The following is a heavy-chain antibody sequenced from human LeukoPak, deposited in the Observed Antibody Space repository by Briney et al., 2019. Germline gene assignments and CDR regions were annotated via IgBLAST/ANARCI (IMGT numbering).Heavy chain of an antibody. Sequence: AGGSLRLSCAASGFTFSSYSMNWVRQAPGKGLEWVSSISSSSSYIYYADSVKGRFTISRDNAKNSLYLQMNSLRAEDTAVYYCARATGKYSSSSTLASLDYFDYWGQGTLVTVSS. V-gene: IGHV3-21*01. J-gene: IGHJ4*02. CDR2: ISSSSSYI. D-gene: IGHD6-6*01. CDR1: GFTFSSYS. CDR3: ARATGKYSSSSTLASLDYFDY.